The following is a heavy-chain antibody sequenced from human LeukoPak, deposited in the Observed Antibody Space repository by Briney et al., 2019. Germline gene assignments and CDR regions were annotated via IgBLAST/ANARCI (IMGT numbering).Heavy chain of an antibody. D-gene: IGHD2-15*01. CDR2: FNPSGGST. Sequence: GASVKVSCKASGYTFTSYYMHWVRQAPGQGLDWMGIFNPSGGSTSYAQKFQGRVTMSRDTSTSTVYMELSSLRSEDTAVYYCARAHCGGGSCYLLSLDVWGKGTTVTVSS. J-gene: IGHJ6*04. V-gene: IGHV1-46*01. CDR3: ARAHCGGGSCYLLSLDV. CDR1: GYTFTSYY.